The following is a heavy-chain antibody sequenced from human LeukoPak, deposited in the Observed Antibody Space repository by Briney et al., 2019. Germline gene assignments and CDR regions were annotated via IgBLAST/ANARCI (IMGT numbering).Heavy chain of an antibody. V-gene: IGHV3-21*01. CDR1: GFTFSSYS. Sequence: PGGSLRLSCAASGFTFSSYSMNWVRQAPGKGLEWVSSISSSSSYIYYADSVKGRFTISRDNAKNSLYLQMNSLRAEDTAVYYCARDGPMVRGVITPNWFDPWGQGTLVTVSS. J-gene: IGHJ5*02. D-gene: IGHD3-10*01. CDR3: ARDGPMVRGVITPNWFDP. CDR2: ISSSSSYI.